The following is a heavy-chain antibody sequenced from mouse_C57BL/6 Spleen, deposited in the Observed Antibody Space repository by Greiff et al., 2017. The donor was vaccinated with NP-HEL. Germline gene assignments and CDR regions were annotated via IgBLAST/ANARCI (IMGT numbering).Heavy chain of an antibody. J-gene: IGHJ2*01. CDR2: IDPSDSYT. CDR1: GYTFTSYW. Sequence: VQLQQSGAELVKPGASVKLSCKASGYTFTSYWMQWVKQRPGQGLEWIGEIDPSDSYTNYNQKFKGKATLTVDTSSSTAYMQLSSLPSEDSAVYYCARKGTVVAKGGYYFDYWGQGTTLTVSS. CDR3: ARKGTVVAKGGYYFDY. V-gene: IGHV1-50*01. D-gene: IGHD1-1*01.